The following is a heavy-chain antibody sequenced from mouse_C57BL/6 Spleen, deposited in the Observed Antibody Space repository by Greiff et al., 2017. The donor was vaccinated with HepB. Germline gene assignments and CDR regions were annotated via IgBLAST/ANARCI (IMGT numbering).Heavy chain of an antibody. V-gene: IGHV7-3*01. CDR1: GFTFTDYY. CDR3: ARWDDYDGYYFDY. Sequence: DVQLVESGGGLVQPGGSLSLSCAASGFTFTDYYMSWVRQPPGKALEWLGFIRNKANGYTTEYSASVKGRFTISRDNSQSILYLQMNALRAEDSATYYCARWDDYDGYYFDYWGQGTTLTVSS. CDR2: IRNKANGYTT. D-gene: IGHD2-4*01. J-gene: IGHJ2*01.